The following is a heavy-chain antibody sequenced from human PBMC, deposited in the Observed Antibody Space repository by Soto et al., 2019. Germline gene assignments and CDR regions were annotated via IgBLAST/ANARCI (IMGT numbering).Heavy chain of an antibody. CDR2: ISYDGSNK. CDR1: GFTFSSYA. CDR3: ARERGYYDSSGGYLDY. J-gene: IGHJ4*02. Sequence: QVQLVESGGGVVQPGRSLRLSCAASGFTFSSYAMHWVRQAPGKGLEWVAVISYDGSNKYYADTVKGRFTISRDNSKNTLYRQMNSLRAVDTAVYYCARERGYYDSSGGYLDYWGQGTLVTVYS. D-gene: IGHD3-22*01. V-gene: IGHV3-30-3*01.